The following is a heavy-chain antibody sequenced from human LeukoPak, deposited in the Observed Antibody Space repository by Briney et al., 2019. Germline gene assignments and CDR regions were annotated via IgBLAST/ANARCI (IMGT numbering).Heavy chain of an antibody. J-gene: IGHJ6*02. V-gene: IGHV3-23*01. Sequence: GGSLRLSCAASGFTFRTYAITWVRQAPGKGLEWVSTISGSGNGEGVSSYADSVKGRFTISRDNSMNTVFLQMESPRAADTALYFCAKELYTTSDFYYGIDVWGQGTTVTVSS. D-gene: IGHD1-1*01. CDR2: ISGSGNGEGVS. CDR1: GFTFRTYA. CDR3: AKELYTTSDFYYGIDV.